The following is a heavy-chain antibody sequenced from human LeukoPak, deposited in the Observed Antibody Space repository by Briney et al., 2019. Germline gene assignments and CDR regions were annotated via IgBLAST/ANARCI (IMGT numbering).Heavy chain of an antibody. CDR1: GGSISSDY. D-gene: IGHD1-26*01. CDR2: IYTSGST. J-gene: IGHJ6*03. V-gene: IGHV4-4*07. Sequence: NPSETLSLTCTVSGGSISSDYWNWIRQPAGKGLEWIGRIYTSGSTNYNPSLKSRVTMSVDTSKNQFSLKLSSGTAAGTAVYYGARDKVVGATVDYYDFYMDVWGKGTTVTVSS. CDR3: ARDKVVGATVDYYDFYMDV.